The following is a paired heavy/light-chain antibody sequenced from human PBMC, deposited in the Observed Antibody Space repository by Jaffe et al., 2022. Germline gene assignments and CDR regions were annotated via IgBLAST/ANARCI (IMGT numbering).Heavy chain of an antibody. D-gene: IGHD6-19*01. CDR2: ISWDGGST. CDR3: AKDRGSSGWYYFDY. V-gene: IGHV3-43D*04. J-gene: IGHJ4*02. Sequence: EVQLVESGGVVVQPGGSLRLSCAASGFTFDNFAMHWVRQAPGKGLEWVSLISWDGGSTYYADSVKGRFTISRDNSKKSLYLQMNSLRAEDTALYYCAKDRGSSGWYYFDYWGQGTLVTVSS. CDR1: GFTFDNFA.
Light chain of an antibody. CDR3: GTWDSSLTAGV. CDR2: DNN. V-gene: IGLV1-51*01. Sequence: QSVLTQPPSVSAAPGQKVTISCSGSSSNIGNNYVSWYQQLPGTAPKLLIYDNNKRPSGIPDRFSGSKSGTSATLGITGLQTGDEADYFCGTWDSSLTAGVFGGGTKLTVL. J-gene: IGLJ3*02. CDR1: SSNIGNNY.